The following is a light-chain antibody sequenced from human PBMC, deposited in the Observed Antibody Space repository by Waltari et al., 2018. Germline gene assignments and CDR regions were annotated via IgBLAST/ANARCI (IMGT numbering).Light chain of an antibody. Sequence: QSALTQPPSAPGSPGQSATIPCAAPRHDVGASNFVSVYQQHPGKAPKLMIFEVNQRPSGVPDRFSGSKSGNTASLTVSGLQAEDEADYYCCSYAGSNYFYVFGTGTKVTVL. CDR1: RHDVGASNF. J-gene: IGLJ1*01. CDR3: CSYAGSNYFYV. CDR2: EVN. V-gene: IGLV2-8*01.